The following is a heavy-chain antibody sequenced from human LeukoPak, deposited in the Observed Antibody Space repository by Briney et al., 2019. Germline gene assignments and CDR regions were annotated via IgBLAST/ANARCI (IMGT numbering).Heavy chain of an antibody. Sequence: GGSLRLSCAASGFTFSSYGMHWVRQAPGKGLEWVAVISYDGSNKYYADSVKGRFTISRDNSKNTLYLQMNSLRAEDTAVYYCAKSQIVGATAAYYFDYWGQGTLVTVSS. J-gene: IGHJ4*02. CDR1: GFTFSSYG. D-gene: IGHD1-26*01. CDR3: AKSQIVGATAAYYFDY. CDR2: ISYDGSNK. V-gene: IGHV3-30*18.